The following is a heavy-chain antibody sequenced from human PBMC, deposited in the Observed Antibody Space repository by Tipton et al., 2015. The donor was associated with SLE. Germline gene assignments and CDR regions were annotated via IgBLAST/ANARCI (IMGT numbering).Heavy chain of an antibody. V-gene: IGHV4-34*01. CDR2: INHSVST. D-gene: IGHD2-21*01. CDR1: GGSFSGYY. CDR3: ARNCGGECFAAFDI. Sequence: TLSLTCAVYGGSFSGYYWSWIRQPPGKGLGWIGEINHSVSTNYNPSLKSRVTISVDTSKNQFSLKLSSVTAADTAVYYCARNCGGECFAAFDIWGQGTMVPVSS. J-gene: IGHJ3*02.